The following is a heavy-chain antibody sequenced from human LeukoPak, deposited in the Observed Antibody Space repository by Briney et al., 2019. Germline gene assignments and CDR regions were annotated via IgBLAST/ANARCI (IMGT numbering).Heavy chain of an antibody. CDR3: AKRHGDYFDY. Sequence: GGSLRLSCAASGFTFSSYWMSWVRQPPGKGLECVSTISDSFRITDDADSVKGRFTISRDNSKNTLYLQMNTLRAEDTAVYYCAKRHGDYFDYWGQGTLVTVSS. J-gene: IGHJ4*02. D-gene: IGHD4-17*01. CDR2: ISDSFRIT. V-gene: IGHV3-23*01. CDR1: GFTFSSYW.